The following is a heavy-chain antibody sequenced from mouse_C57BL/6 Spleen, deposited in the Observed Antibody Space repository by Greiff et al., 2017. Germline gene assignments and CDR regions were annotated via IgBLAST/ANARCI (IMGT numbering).Heavy chain of an antibody. V-gene: IGHV1-53*01. CDR2: INPSNGGT. CDR1: GYTFTSYW. Sequence: QLQQSGTELVKPGASVKLSCKASGYTFTSYWMHWVKQRPGQGLEWIGNINPSNGGTNYNEKFKSKATLTVDKSSSTAYMQLSSLTSEDSAVYYCAREWLLRLTWFAYWGQGTLVTVSA. CDR3: AREWLLRLTWFAY. J-gene: IGHJ3*01. D-gene: IGHD2-3*01.